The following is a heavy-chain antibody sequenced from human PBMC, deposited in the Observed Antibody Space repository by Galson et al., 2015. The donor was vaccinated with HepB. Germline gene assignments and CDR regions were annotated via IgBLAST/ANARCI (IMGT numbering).Heavy chain of an antibody. Sequence: SLRLSCAASGFTFSSYAMSWVRQAPGKGLEWVSAISGSGGSTYYEDSVKGRFTISRDNSKNTLYLQMNSLRAEDTAVYYCAKVIFLGYYYYYGMDVWGQGTTVTVSS. V-gene: IGHV3-23*01. J-gene: IGHJ6*02. CDR2: ISGSGGST. CDR3: AKVIFLGYYYYYGMDV. CDR1: GFTFSSYA.